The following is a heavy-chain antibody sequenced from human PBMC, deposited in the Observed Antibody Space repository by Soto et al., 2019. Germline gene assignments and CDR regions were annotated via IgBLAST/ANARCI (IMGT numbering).Heavy chain of an antibody. J-gene: IGHJ5*02. CDR3: ARDLDCSSTGCYAAWFDP. D-gene: IGHD2-2*01. CDR2: ISTHNGNT. CDR1: GYTFTNYG. Sequence: QVQLVQSGAEVKKPGASVKVSCKASGYTFTNYGITWVRQAPGQGLEWMGWISTHNGNTKYAQNLQGRVTMTTDTSTTTAYMALRCLRFDDTAVYYCARDLDCSSTGCYAAWFDPWGQGTLVTVSS. V-gene: IGHV1-18*01.